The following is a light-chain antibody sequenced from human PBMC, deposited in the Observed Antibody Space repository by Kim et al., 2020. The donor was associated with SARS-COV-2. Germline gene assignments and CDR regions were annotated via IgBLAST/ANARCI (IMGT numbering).Light chain of an antibody. CDR3: NSRDSNENVF. CDR1: SLRSYY. V-gene: IGLV3-19*01. Sequence: ALGQTVRITCQGDSLRSYYATWYQQKPGQAPILVIYGKNNRPSGIPDRFSGSSSENTASLTITGTQAGDEADYYCNSRDSNENVFFGGGTQLTVL. J-gene: IGLJ2*01. CDR2: GKN.